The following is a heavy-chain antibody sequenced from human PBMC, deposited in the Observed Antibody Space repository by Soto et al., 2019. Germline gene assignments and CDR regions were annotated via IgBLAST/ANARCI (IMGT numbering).Heavy chain of an antibody. J-gene: IGHJ5*02. CDR2: IIPILGIA. CDR1: GGTFSSYT. CDR3: ARDLTNPNWFDP. V-gene: IGHV1-69*04. Sequence: ASVKVSCKASGGTFSSYTISWVRQAPGQGLEWLGRIIPILGIANYAQKFQGRVTITADKSTSTAYMELSSLRSEDTAVYYCARDLTNPNWFDPWGQGTLVTVSS.